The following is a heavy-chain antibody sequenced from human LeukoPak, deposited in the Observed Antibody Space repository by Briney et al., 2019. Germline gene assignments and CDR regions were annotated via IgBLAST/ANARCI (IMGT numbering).Heavy chain of an antibody. Sequence: GGSPRLSCAASGFTFSSYEINWVRQAPGKGLEWVSYISSSGSTIYYADSVKGRFTISRDNAKNSLYLQMNSLRAEDTAVYYCARDNVGAIDYWGQGTLVTVSS. V-gene: IGHV3-48*03. J-gene: IGHJ4*02. CDR1: GFTFSSYE. CDR2: ISSSGSTI. D-gene: IGHD1-26*01. CDR3: ARDNVGAIDY.